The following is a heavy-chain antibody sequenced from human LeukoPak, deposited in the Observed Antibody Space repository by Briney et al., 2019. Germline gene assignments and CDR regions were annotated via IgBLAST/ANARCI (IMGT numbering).Heavy chain of an antibody. D-gene: IGHD4-17*01. CDR1: GGSISNYY. CDR2: IYSSGST. V-gene: IGHV4-59*01. Sequence: SETLSLTCTVSGGSISNYYWSWIRQPPGQGLEGMGYIYSSGSTTYNPSRKSRVTISLDTSKNQCSLKLGSVTAADTAVYYCARQATVTTYYFDYWGQGTLVTVSS. CDR3: ARQATVTTYYFDY. J-gene: IGHJ4*02.